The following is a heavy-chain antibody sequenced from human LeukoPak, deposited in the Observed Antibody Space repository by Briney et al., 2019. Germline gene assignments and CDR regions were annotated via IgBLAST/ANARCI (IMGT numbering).Heavy chain of an antibody. Sequence: SETLSLTCTVSGGSISSSSYYWDWIRQPPGKGLEWIGSIYYSGSTYYNPSLKSRVTISVDTSKNQFSLKLSSVTAADTAVYYCARTVRYFDYWGQGTLVTVSS. V-gene: IGHV4-39*01. CDR1: GGSISSSSYY. CDR2: IYYSGST. CDR3: ARTVRYFDY. J-gene: IGHJ4*02.